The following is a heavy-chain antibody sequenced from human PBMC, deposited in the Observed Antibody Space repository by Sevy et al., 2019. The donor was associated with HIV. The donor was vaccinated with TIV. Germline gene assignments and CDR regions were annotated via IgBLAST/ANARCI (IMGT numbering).Heavy chain of an antibody. V-gene: IGHV3-23*01. CDR1: GFTFSSYA. CDR3: AREGSSKPHDY. D-gene: IGHD6-19*01. CDR2: FSFGCGKI. Sequence: GGSLRLSCAASGFTFSSYAMSWVRQAPGKGLEWVSTFSFGCGKINYLDSVKGRFTISRDNSKNTLYLQMHSLRAEDKAVYYCAREGSSKPHDYWGQGTLVTVSS. J-gene: IGHJ4*02.